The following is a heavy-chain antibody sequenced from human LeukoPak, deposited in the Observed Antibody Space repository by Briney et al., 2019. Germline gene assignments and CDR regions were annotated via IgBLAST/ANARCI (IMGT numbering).Heavy chain of an antibody. J-gene: IGHJ4*02. CDR3: VRDSPRGVGYGDLDY. CDR1: GFTFSSYA. CDR2: IRASFTP. Sequence: PGGSLRLSCAASGFTFSSYAMSWVRQAPGKGLEWVSVIRASFTPYYAESVKGRFTISRDNSKNTLYLQMESLRVEDTALYYCVRDSPRGVGYGDLDYWGQGALVTVSS. V-gene: IGHV3-23*01. D-gene: IGHD4-17*01.